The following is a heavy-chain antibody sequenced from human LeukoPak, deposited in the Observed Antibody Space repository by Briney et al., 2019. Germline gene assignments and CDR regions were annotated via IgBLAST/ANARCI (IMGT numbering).Heavy chain of an antibody. CDR1: GFTFSSYG. V-gene: IGHV3-30*18. CDR2: ISYDGSNK. J-gene: IGHJ3*02. Sequence: GGSLRLSCAASGFTFSSYGMHWVRQAPGKGLEWVAVISYDGSNKYYADSVKGRFTISRDNSKNTLYLQMNSLRAEDTAVYYCAKDPDSGPRGSDAFDIWGQGTMVTVSS. CDR3: AKDPDSGPRGSDAFDI. D-gene: IGHD1-26*01.